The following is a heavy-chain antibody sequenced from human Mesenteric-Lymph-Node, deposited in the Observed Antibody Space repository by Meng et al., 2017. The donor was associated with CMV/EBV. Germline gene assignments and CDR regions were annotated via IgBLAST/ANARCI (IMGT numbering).Heavy chain of an antibody. CDR2: ISAYNGNT. CDR3: ASTPRGIAAPVDY. J-gene: IGHJ4*02. CDR1: GYTFTGYY. D-gene: IGHD6-13*01. V-gene: IGHV1-18*04. Sequence: ASVKVSCKASGYTFTGYYMHWVRQAPGQGLEWMGWISAYNGNTNYAQKLQGRVTMTTDTSTSTAYMELRSLRSDDTVVYYCASTPRGIAAPVDYWGQGTLVTVSS.